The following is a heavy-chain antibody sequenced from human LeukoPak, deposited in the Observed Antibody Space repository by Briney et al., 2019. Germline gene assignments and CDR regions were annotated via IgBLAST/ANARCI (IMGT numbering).Heavy chain of an antibody. CDR2: IYRDGTT. Sequence: SETLSLTCAVGGYSISSGYYWGWVRQPPGKGLEWIGSIYRDGTTFHNPSLKSRVTISVDTSKNQFSLKLSPVTAADTAVYFCAGFFARGGSFDYWGQATLVTVSP. J-gene: IGHJ4*02. D-gene: IGHD3-16*01. V-gene: IGHV4-38-2*01. CDR3: AGFFARGGSFDY. CDR1: GYSISSGYY.